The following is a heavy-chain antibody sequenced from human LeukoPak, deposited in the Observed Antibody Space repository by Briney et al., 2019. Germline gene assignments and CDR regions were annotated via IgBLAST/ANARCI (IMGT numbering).Heavy chain of an antibody. D-gene: IGHD2-15*01. J-gene: IGHJ4*02. CDR3: AKDRYCSGGSCYGLDY. Sequence: PGGSLRLSCAASGFTFSSYAMSWVRQAPGKGLEWVSAISGSGGSTYYADSVKGRFTVSRDNSKNMLYLQMNSLRAEDTAVYYCAKDRYCSGGSCYGLDYWGQGTLVTVSS. CDR2: ISGSGGST. CDR1: GFTFSSYA. V-gene: IGHV3-23*01.